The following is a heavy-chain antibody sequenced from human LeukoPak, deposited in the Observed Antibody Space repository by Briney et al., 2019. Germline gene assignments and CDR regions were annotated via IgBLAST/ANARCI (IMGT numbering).Heavy chain of an antibody. CDR2: IIPIFGTA. J-gene: IGHJ6*02. CDR3: ARGATDYGMDV. Sequence: ASVKVSCKASGGTFSSYTISWVRQAPGQGLEWMGGIIPIFGTANYAQKFQGRVTITADESTSTVYMELSSLRSEDTAVYYCARGATDYGMDVWGQGTTVTVSS. CDR1: GGTFSSYT. V-gene: IGHV1-69*13.